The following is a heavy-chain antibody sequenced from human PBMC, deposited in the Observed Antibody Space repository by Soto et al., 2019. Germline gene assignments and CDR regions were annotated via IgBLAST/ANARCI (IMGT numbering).Heavy chain of an antibody. V-gene: IGHV1-69*06. D-gene: IGHD2-15*01. CDR2: IIPIFGTA. Sequence: ASVKVSCKASGGTFSSYAISWVRQAPGQGLEWMGGIIPIFGTANYAQKFQGRVTITADKSTSTAYMELSSLRSEDTAVYYCARRDIVVVVAATPVGGAFDIWGQGTMVTVS. CDR1: GGTFSSYA. J-gene: IGHJ3*02. CDR3: ARRDIVVVVAATPVGGAFDI.